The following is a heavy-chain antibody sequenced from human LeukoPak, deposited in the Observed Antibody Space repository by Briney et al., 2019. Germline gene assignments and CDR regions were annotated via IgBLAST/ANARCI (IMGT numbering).Heavy chain of an antibody. D-gene: IGHD3-9*01. Sequence: GGSLRLSCAASGFTFSDYSMNWVRQAPGKGLAWVSSISSSSSFIYYADSVKGRFTISRDNAKNSVYLQMNSLRAEDTAVYYCARDTYYDILTGDFWGQGTLVTVSS. CDR3: ARDTYYDILTGDF. CDR1: GFTFSDYS. CDR2: ISSSSSFI. V-gene: IGHV3-21*01. J-gene: IGHJ4*02.